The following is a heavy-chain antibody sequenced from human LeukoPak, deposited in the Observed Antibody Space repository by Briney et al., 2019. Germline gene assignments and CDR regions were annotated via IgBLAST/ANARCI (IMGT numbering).Heavy chain of an antibody. V-gene: IGHV3-48*03. J-gene: IGHJ6*02. CDR2: ISSSGRTI. CDR3: ARGVSYYYYGMDV. CDR1: GFTFSSYE. Sequence: GGSLRLSCAASGFTFSSYEMNWVRQAPGKGLEWVSYISSSGRTIYYADSVKGRFTISRDNAKNSLYLQTNSLRAEDTAVYYCARGVSYYYYGMDVWGQGTTVTVSS.